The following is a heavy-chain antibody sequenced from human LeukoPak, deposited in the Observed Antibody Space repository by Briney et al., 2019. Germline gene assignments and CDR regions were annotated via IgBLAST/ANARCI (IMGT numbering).Heavy chain of an antibody. V-gene: IGHV4-30-4*01. D-gene: IGHD2-15*01. J-gene: IGHJ3*02. CDR3: ARDTRYCGGGSCYPDAFDI. CDR2: IHYTGST. CDR1: GGSISSGDLF. Sequence: PSQTLSLTCTVSGGSISSGDLFWSWIRQPPGKGLEWIGHIHYTGSTYYNPPLMSRVTISVDTSKNQFSLKLNSVTAADTAVYYCARDTRYCGGGSCYPDAFDIWGQGTMVTVSS.